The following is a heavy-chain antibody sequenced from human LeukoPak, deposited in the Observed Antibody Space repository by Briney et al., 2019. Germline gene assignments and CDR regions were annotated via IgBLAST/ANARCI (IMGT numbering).Heavy chain of an antibody. CDR2: VYSSGTA. D-gene: IGHD3-10*01. Sequence: SGTLSLTCTVSGGSVANSYWSWIRQPPGEGLEWIGYVYSSGTATYNPSIKRTLTISIDMSTSQFSLELKPVTAADTAVYYCARFGGDRDNSGSSLYWFDPWGQGTLVTVSS. V-gene: IGHV4-59*08. CDR1: GGSVANSY. J-gene: IGHJ5*02. CDR3: ARFGGDRDNSGSSLYWFDP.